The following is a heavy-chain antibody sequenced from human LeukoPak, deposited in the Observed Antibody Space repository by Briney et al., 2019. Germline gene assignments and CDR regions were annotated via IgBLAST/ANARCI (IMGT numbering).Heavy chain of an antibody. CDR1: GFTFSRYW. Sequence: GGSLRLSCAASGFTFSRYWMSWVRQAPGKGLECVAIIKQDATEKYYVDSVKGRFTISRDNAKNSLYLQMNSLRAEDSAVYYCARDLLSIVATGIGFDSWGQGTLVTVSS. J-gene: IGHJ4*02. V-gene: IGHV3-7*01. CDR2: IKQDATEK. D-gene: IGHD5-12*01. CDR3: ARDLLSIVATGIGFDS.